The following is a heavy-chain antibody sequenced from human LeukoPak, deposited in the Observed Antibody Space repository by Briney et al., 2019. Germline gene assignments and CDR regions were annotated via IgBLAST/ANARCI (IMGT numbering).Heavy chain of an antibody. CDR1: GGSISSSSYY. V-gene: IGHV4-39*01. CDR2: IYYSGST. CDR3: ARHVYCSSTSCYGREYNWFDP. J-gene: IGHJ5*02. D-gene: IGHD2-2*01. Sequence: PSETLSLTCTVSGGSISSSSYYWGWIRQPPGKGLEWIGSIYYSGSTYYNPSLKSRVTISVDTSKNQFSLKLSSVTAADTAVYYCARHVYCSSTSCYGREYNWFDPWGQGTLVTVSS.